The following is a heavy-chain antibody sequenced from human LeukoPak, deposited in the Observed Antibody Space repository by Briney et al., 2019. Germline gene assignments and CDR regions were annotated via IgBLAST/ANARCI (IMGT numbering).Heavy chain of an antibody. V-gene: IGHV4-4*02. D-gene: IGHD4-11*01. CDR1: GGSISTSNW. CDR3: ARGLHPSFNWFDP. J-gene: IGHJ5*02. Sequence: PSETLSLTCTVSGGSISTSNWWNWVRQPPGKGLQWIGEIYHSGSTNYNPSLKSRVTISLDKSKNQFSLKLTSVTAADTAVYYCARGLHPSFNWFDPWGQGTLVTVSS. CDR2: IYHSGST.